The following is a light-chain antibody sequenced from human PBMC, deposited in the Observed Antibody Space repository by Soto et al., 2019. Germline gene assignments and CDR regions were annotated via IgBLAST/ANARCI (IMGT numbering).Light chain of an antibody. CDR1: RSNIGSNP. V-gene: IGLV1-44*01. J-gene: IGLJ3*02. CDR2: RNN. CDR3: ATWDVDMFGPV. Sequence: QAVVTQPPSASGTPGQRVTISCSGSRSNIGSNPVQWYQQVPGTAPKLLIYRNNERPSGVPDRFSGSKSGTSASLAISGLQSEHEADYHCATWDVDMFGPVFGGGTKVTVL.